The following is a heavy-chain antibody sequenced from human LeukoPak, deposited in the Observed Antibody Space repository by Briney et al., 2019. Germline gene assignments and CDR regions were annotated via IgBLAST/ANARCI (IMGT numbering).Heavy chain of an antibody. Sequence: PGGSLRLSCAASGFTFSRYEMNWVRQAPGKGLEWVSYISSSGSTIYYADSVKGRFTISRDNAKNSLYLQMNSLRAEDTAGYYCARDGGYCSSTSCYTAGNWFDPWGQGTLVTVSS. CDR2: ISSSGSTI. CDR1: GFTFSRYE. J-gene: IGHJ5*02. D-gene: IGHD2-2*02. CDR3: ARDGGYCSSTSCYTAGNWFDP. V-gene: IGHV3-48*03.